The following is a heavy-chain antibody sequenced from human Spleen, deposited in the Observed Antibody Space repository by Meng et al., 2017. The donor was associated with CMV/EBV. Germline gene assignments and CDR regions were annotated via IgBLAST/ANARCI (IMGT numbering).Heavy chain of an antibody. J-gene: IGHJ4*02. V-gene: IGHV2-5*01. CDR3: AHSDCSSTSCYSPLVDY. D-gene: IGHD2-2*01. CDR1: LSTSGVG. CDR2: IYWNDDK. Sequence: LSTSGVGVGWIRQPPGKALEWLALIYWNDDKRYSPSLKSRLTITKDTSKNQVVLTMTNMDPVDTATYYCAHSDCSSTSCYSPLVDYWGQGTLVTVSS.